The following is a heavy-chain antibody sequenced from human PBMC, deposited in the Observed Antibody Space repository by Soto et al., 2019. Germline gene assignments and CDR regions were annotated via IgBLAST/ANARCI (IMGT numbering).Heavy chain of an antibody. V-gene: IGHV3-13*01. CDR1: GFTFSSYD. D-gene: IGHD3-16*01. CDR2: IGTAGDT. CDR3: ARGGTSPVYYYYYYMDV. J-gene: IGHJ6*03. Sequence: EVQLVESGGGLVQPGGSLRLSCAASGFTFSSYDMHWVRQATGKGLEWVSAIGTAGDTYYPGSVKGRFTISRENAKNSLYLQMNSPRAGDTAVYYCARGGTSPVYYYYYYMDVWGKGTTVTVSS.